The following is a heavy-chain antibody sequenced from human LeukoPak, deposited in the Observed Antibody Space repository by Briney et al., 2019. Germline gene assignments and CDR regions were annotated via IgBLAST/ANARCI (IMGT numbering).Heavy chain of an antibody. CDR2: ISAYNDNT. CDR3: ARDSADIVVVPAALYYYYYMDV. CDR1: GYTFTSYG. J-gene: IGHJ6*03. D-gene: IGHD2-2*01. Sequence: GASVKVSCKASGYTFTSYGISWVRQAPGQGLEWMGWISAYNDNTNYAQKLQGRVTMTTDTSTSTAYMELRSLRSDDTAVYYCARDSADIVVVPAALYYYYYMDVWGKGTTVTVSS. V-gene: IGHV1-18*01.